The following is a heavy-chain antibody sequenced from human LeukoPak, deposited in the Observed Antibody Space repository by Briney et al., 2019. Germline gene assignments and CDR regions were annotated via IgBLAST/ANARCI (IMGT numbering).Heavy chain of an antibody. Sequence: PSETLSLTCIVSGGSMNNYYWSWIRQPPGKGLEWIGYVSYSGNTNYNSSLKSRVSMSVDTSKNQFSLKLISVTAADTAMYYCARGVGAATLFWFDPWGQGTLVTVSS. CDR3: ARGVGAATLFWFDP. CDR1: GGSMNNYY. J-gene: IGHJ5*02. CDR2: VSYSGNT. V-gene: IGHV4-59*01. D-gene: IGHD2-15*01.